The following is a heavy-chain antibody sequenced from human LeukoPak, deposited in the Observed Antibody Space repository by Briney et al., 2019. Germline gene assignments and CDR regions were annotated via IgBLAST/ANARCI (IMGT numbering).Heavy chain of an antibody. Sequence: GGSLRLSCAASGFTFNNYNMNWVRQAPGKGLEWVSSISSINSSYIYYADSVKGRFTISRDNARNSLYLQMNSLRAEDTAVYYCAREHSGYDFPGRDYYYMDVWGKGTTVTVSS. J-gene: IGHJ6*03. CDR1: GFTFNNYN. D-gene: IGHD5-12*01. CDR2: ISSINSSYI. V-gene: IGHV3-21*01. CDR3: AREHSGYDFPGRDYYYMDV.